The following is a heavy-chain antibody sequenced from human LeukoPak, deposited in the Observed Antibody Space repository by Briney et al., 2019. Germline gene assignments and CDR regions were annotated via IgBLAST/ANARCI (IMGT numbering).Heavy chain of an antibody. CDR3: ARGTQQWLVLDY. D-gene: IGHD6-19*01. V-gene: IGHV3-53*01. CDR2: IYSGGST. J-gene: IGHJ4*02. CDR1: GFTVSSNY. Sequence: GGSLRLSCAASGFTVSSNYMSWVRQAPGRGLEWVSVIYSGGSTYYADSVKGRFTISSDNSKNTLYLQMNSLRAEDTAVYYCARGTQQWLVLDYWGQGTLVTVSS.